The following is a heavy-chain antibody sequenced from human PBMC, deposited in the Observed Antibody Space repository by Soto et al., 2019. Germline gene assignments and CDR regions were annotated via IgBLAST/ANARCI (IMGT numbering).Heavy chain of an antibody. CDR1: GGPISSYY. V-gene: IGHV4-59*01. Sequence: SETLSLTCTVSGGPISSYYWSWIRQPPGKGLEWIGYIYYSWSTNYNPSLKSRVTISVDTSKNQFSLKLSSVTAADTAVYYCAREPRRYYDSSGYYPLPKPTYYGMDVWGQGTTVTVSS. CDR3: AREPRRYYDSSGYYPLPKPTYYGMDV. J-gene: IGHJ6*02. CDR2: IYYSWST. D-gene: IGHD3-22*01.